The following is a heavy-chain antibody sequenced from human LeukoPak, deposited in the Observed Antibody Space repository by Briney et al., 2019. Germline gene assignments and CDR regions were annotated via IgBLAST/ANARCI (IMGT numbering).Heavy chain of an antibody. J-gene: IGHJ6*02. D-gene: IGHD2-21*01. Sequence: QPGGSLRLSCAASGFTFSSYAMHWVRQAPGKGLEWVAVISYDGSNKYYADSVKGRFTISRDNSENTLYLQMNSLRAEDTAVYYCARGHIAHYYYGMDVWGQGTTVTVSS. V-gene: IGHV3-30-3*01. CDR3: ARGHIAHYYYGMDV. CDR2: ISYDGSNK. CDR1: GFTFSSYA.